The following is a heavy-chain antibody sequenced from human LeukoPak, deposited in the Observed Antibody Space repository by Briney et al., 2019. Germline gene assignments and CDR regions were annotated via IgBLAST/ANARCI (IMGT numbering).Heavy chain of an antibody. D-gene: IGHD3-9*01. V-gene: IGHV3-33*01. CDR1: GFTFSSHG. CDR3: ARDYDILTGYFRGGFDY. J-gene: IGHJ4*02. CDR2: IWYDGTNK. Sequence: GGSLRLSCAASGFTFSSHGIHWVRQAPGRGLEWVAVIWYDGTNKYYEDSVKGRFSISRDDSKNTAYLQMNSLRAEDTAVYYYARDYDILTGYFRGGFDYWGQETLVTVSS.